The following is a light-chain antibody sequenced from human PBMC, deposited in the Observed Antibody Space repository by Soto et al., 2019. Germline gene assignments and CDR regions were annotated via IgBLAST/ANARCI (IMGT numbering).Light chain of an antibody. CDR2: DAS. Sequence: EIVLTQSPATLSLSPGERATLSCGASQSVRTVLAWYQQKPGQAPRLLIDDASTRATGVPARFSGSGSGTDFTLTISNLESEDFGVYYRQQRTDWPTITFGQGTRLDIK. CDR1: QSVRTV. CDR3: QQRTDWPTIT. V-gene: IGKV3-11*01. J-gene: IGKJ5*01.